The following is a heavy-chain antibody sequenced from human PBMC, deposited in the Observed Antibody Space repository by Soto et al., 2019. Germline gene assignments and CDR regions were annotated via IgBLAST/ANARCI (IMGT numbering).Heavy chain of an antibody. CDR1: GYTFTSYG. D-gene: IGHD6-13*01. J-gene: IGHJ3*02. CDR2: ISAYKGNT. Sequence: GESLKISCKASGYTFTSYGISWVRQAPGQGLEWMGWISAYKGNTNYAQKLQGRVTMTTDTSTSTAYMELRSLRSDDTAVYYCARDSSGWYAFDIWGQGTMVTVSS. V-gene: IGHV1-18*01. CDR3: ARDSSGWYAFDI.